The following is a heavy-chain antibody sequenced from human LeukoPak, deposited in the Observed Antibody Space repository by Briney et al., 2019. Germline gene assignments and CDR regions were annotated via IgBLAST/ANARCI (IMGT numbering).Heavy chain of an antibody. CDR2: IGGSVTST. J-gene: IGHJ4*02. CDR1: GFTFNTYA. CDR3: ARDRDRPYLDY. Sequence: GGSLRLSCAASGFTFNTYAMSWVRQAPGKGLEWVSAIGGSVTSTYYAASVKGRFTISRDNSDNTLYLQMSSLRAEDTAIYYCARDRDRPYLDYWGQGTLVTVSS. V-gene: IGHV3-23*01.